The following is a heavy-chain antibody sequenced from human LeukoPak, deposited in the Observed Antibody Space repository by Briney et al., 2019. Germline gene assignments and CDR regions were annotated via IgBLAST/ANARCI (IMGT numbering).Heavy chain of an antibody. J-gene: IGHJ4*02. CDR2: IRYDGSNK. CDR1: GFTFSIYS. Sequence: GGSLRLSCAASGFTFSIYSMNWVRQAPGKGLEWVAFIRYDGSNKYYADSVKGRFTISRDNSKNTLFLQMKSLRAEDTAVYYCVQDIKLYPFDYWGQGTLVTVSS. V-gene: IGHV3-30*02. D-gene: IGHD3-10*01. CDR3: VQDIKLYPFDY.